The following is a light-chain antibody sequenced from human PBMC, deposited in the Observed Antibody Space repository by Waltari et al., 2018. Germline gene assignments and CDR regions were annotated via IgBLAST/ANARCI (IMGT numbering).Light chain of an antibody. CDR2: GSS. J-gene: IGLJ3*02. CDR3: QSYDTSLSVV. Sequence: QSVLTQPLSASAAPGQRVTISCTGSGTNLRAGYDVHWYQHLPRAAPKLLIYGSSSRPLGVPDRFFGSTSGTSASLAITGLQAEDEGDYYCQSYDTSLSVVFGGGTKLTVL. V-gene: IGLV1-40*01. CDR1: GTNLRAGYD.